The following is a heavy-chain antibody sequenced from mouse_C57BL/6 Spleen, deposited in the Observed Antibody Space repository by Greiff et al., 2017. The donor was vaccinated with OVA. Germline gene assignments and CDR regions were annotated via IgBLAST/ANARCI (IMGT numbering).Heavy chain of an antibody. J-gene: IGHJ3*01. CDR2: INPNNGGT. Sequence: VQLKESGPELVKPGASVKIPCKASGYTFTDYNMDWVKQSHGKSLEWIGDINPNNGGTIYNQKFKGKATLTVDKSSSTAYMELRSLTSEDTAVYYCARSSDYDGAWFAYWGQGTLVTVSA. CDR1: GYTFTDYN. CDR3: ARSSDYDGAWFAY. V-gene: IGHV1-18*01. D-gene: IGHD2-4*01.